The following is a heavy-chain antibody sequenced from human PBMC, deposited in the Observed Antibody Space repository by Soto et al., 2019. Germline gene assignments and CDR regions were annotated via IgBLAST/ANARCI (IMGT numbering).Heavy chain of an antibody. CDR2: INHSGST. J-gene: IGHJ4*02. Sequence: SETLSLTCAVYGGSFSGYYWSWIRQPPGKGLEWIGEINHSGSTNYNPSLKSRVTISVDTSKNQFSLKLSSVTAADTAVYYCARTLYYFDYWGQGTLVTVSS. CDR1: GGSFSGYY. V-gene: IGHV4-34*01. CDR3: ARTLYYFDY.